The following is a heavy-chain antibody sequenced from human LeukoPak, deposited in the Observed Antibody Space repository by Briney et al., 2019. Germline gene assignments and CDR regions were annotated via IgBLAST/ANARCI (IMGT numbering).Heavy chain of an antibody. Sequence: PSETLSLTCTVSGGSISSSSYYWGWIRQPPGKGLEWIGSIYYSGSTYYNPSLKSRVTISVDTSKNQFSLKLSSVTAADTAVYYCARRRYGGSYYDYWGQGTLVTVPS. CDR1: GGSISSSSYY. CDR2: IYYSGST. J-gene: IGHJ4*02. CDR3: ARRRYGGSYYDY. V-gene: IGHV4-39*01. D-gene: IGHD5-18*01.